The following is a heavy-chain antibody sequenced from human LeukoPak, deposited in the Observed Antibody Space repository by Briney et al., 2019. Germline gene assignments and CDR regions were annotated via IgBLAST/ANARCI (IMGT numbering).Heavy chain of an antibody. J-gene: IGHJ5*02. CDR1: GFTFSGYG. CDR3: AREANRRYGSGSSFDP. CDR2: IWYDGSNK. D-gene: IGHD3-10*01. V-gene: IGHV3-33*01. Sequence: GGSLRLSCAASGFTFSGYGMHWVRQAPGKGLEWVAVIWYDGSNKYYADSVKGRFTISRDNSKNTLYLQMNSLRAEDTAVYYCAREANRRYGSGSSFDPWGQGTLVTVSS.